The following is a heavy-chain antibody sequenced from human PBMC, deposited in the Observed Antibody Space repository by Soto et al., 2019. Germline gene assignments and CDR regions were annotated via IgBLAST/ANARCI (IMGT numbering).Heavy chain of an antibody. CDR1: GGSISSSSYY. CDR2: IYYSGST. V-gene: IGHV4-39*02. Sequence: SETLSLTCTVSGGSISSSSYYWGWIRQPPGKGLEWIGSIYYSGSTYYNTSLKSRVTISVDTSKKHFSLKLSSVTAADTAVYNCAPKQVGGKYVYTFDPWGQGTLVTVSS. J-gene: IGHJ5*02. D-gene: IGHD1-26*01. CDR3: APKQVGGKYVYTFDP.